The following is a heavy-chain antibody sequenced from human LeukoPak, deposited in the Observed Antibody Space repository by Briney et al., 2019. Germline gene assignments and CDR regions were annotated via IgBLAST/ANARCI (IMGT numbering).Heavy chain of an antibody. V-gene: IGHV1-18*01. CDR1: GYTFTSYG. J-gene: IGHJ4*02. CDR3: ARGSGRVVGWELRSGFDY. Sequence: ASVKVSCKASGYTFTSYGISWVRQAPGQGLEWMGWISAYNGNTNYAQKLQGRVTMTTDTSTSTAYMELRSLRSDDTAVYYCARGSGRVVGWELRSGFDYWGQGTLVTVSS. CDR2: ISAYNGNT. D-gene: IGHD1-26*01.